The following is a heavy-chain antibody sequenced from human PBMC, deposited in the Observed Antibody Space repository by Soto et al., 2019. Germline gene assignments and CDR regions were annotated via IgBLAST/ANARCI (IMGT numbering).Heavy chain of an antibody. J-gene: IGHJ5*02. CDR1: GYTFTGYY. D-gene: IGHD3-10*01. CDR2: INPNSGGT. CDR3: ARGRRGSGSSYLWFDP. V-gene: IGHV1-2*04. Sequence: QVQLVQSGAEVKKPGASVKVSCKASGYTFTGYYMHWVRQAPGQGLEWMGWINPNSGGTNYAQKFQGWVNMTRDPSISTAYMELSRLRSDDTAVYYCARGRRGSGSSYLWFDPWGQGTLVTVSS.